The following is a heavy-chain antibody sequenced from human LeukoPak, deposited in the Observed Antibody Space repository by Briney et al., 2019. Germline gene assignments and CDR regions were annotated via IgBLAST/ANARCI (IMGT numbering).Heavy chain of an antibody. D-gene: IGHD3-3*01. V-gene: IGHV4-38-2*02. CDR2: IYHSGST. CDR1: GYSISSGYY. CDR3: ARDFRGGYDFWSGYYTPYYFDY. J-gene: IGHJ4*02. Sequence: SETLSPTCTVSGYSISSGYYWGWIRQPPGKGLEWIGSIYHSGSTYYNPSLKSRVTISVDTSKNHFSLKLSSVTAADTAVYYCARDFRGGYDFWSGYYTPYYFDYWGQGTLVTVSS.